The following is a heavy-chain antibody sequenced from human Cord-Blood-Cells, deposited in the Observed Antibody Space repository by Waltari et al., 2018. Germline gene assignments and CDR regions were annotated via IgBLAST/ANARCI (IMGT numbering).Heavy chain of an antibody. D-gene: IGHD6-13*01. CDR2: IAYDGSKK. CDR1: GFTFSSYA. Sequence: QVQLVESGGGVVQPGRSLRLSCAASGFTFSSYAMHWVRQAPGKGLEWGGVIAYDGSKKYYADSVKGRFTISRDNSKNTLYLQMNSLRAEDTAVYYCAREMAAGPIDYWGQGTLVTVSS. V-gene: IGHV3-30-3*01. J-gene: IGHJ4*02. CDR3: AREMAAGPIDY.